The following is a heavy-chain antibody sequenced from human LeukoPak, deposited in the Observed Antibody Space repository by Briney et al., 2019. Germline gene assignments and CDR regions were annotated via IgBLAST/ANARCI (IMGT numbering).Heavy chain of an antibody. D-gene: IGHD2-2*02. V-gene: IGHV1-8*03. J-gene: IGHJ4*02. Sequence: ASVKVSCKASGYTFTSYDINWVRQATGQGLEWMGWMNPNSGNTGYAQKFQGRVTITRNTSISTAYMELSSPRSEDTAVYYCARDCSSTSCYTEPFDYWGQGTLVTVSS. CDR1: GYTFTSYD. CDR3: ARDCSSTSCYTEPFDY. CDR2: MNPNSGNT.